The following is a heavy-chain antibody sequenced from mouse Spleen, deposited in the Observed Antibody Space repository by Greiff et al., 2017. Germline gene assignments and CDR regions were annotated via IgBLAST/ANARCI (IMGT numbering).Heavy chain of an antibody. Sequence: EVKLVESEGGLVQPGSSMKLSCTASGFTFSDYYMAWVRQVPEKGLEWVANINYDGSSTYYLDSLKSRFIISRDNAKNILYLQMSSLKSEDTATYYCARALYGNYYFDYWGQGTTLTVSS. V-gene: IGHV5-16*01. CDR3: ARALYGNYYFDY. D-gene: IGHD2-10*02. J-gene: IGHJ2*01. CDR1: GFTFSDYY. CDR2: INYDGSST.